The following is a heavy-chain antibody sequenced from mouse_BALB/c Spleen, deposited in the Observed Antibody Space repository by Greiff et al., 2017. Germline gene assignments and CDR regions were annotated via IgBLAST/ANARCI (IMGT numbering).Heavy chain of an antibody. V-gene: IGHV1-15*01. CDR2: IDPETGGT. J-gene: IGHJ4*01. Sequence: QVQLQQSGAELVRPGASVTLSCKASGYTFTDYEMHWVKQTPVHGLEWIGAIDPETGGTAYNQKFKGKATLTADKSSSTAYMELRSLTSEDSAVYYCTRLYYGSRYAMDYWGQGTSVTVSS. CDR1: GYTFTDYE. CDR3: TRLYYGSRYAMDY. D-gene: IGHD1-1*01.